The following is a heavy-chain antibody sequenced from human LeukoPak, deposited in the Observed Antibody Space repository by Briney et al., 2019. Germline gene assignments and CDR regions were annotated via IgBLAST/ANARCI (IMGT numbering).Heavy chain of an antibody. CDR1: GFTFSSYA. CDR2: ISGEGGST. V-gene: IGHV3-64*01. D-gene: IGHD3-16*01. Sequence: PGGSLRLSCAASGFTFSSYAMRWVRQAPGKGLEYVSTISGEGGSTYYANTVEGRFTISRDNSKNTLYLQMGSLRAEDMAVYYCARGSGQTVDYWGQGTLVTVSS. J-gene: IGHJ4*02. CDR3: ARGSGQTVDY.